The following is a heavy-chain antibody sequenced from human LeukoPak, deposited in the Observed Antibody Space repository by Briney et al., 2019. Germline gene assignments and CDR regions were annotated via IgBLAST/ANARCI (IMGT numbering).Heavy chain of an antibody. J-gene: IGHJ4*02. Sequence: ASVKVSRKASGYSFTTYGLTWVRQVPGQGLEWMGWISTFNGKTIYAQNFQGTVTMTTDTSTSTAYMELKSLRSDDTAIYYCARVWGGPDHWGQGTLVTVSS. CDR3: ARVWGGPDH. CDR1: GYSFTTYG. D-gene: IGHD3-16*01. CDR2: ISTFNGKT. V-gene: IGHV1-18*01.